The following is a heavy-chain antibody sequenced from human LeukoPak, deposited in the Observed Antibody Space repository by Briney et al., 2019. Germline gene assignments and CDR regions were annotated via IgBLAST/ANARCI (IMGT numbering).Heavy chain of an antibody. V-gene: IGHV3-23*01. CDR2: INSNGDST. Sequence: GGSLRLSCVASGFTFSVFTMSWVRQAPGKGLEWISTINSNGDSTYYADSVKGRFTISRDNSENTVFLQMNSLRAEDTAVYYCAKDGLCPDVCPTKIAVAGYFDYWGQGILVTVSS. CDR1: GFTFSVFT. CDR3: AKDGLCPDVCPTKIAVAGYFDY. J-gene: IGHJ4*02. D-gene: IGHD6-19*01.